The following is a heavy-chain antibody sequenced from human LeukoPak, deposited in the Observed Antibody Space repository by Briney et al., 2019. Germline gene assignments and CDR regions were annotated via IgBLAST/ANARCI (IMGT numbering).Heavy chain of an antibody. J-gene: IGHJ4*02. V-gene: IGHV4-59*08. D-gene: IGHD3-10*01. CDR3: ARQVTYYYGSGRRDYFDY. Sequence: SETLSLTCTVSGGSISSYYWSWLRQPPGKGLEWIGYIYYSGSTNYNPSLKSRVTISVDTSKNQFSLKLSSVTAADTAVYYCARQVTYYYGSGRRDYFDYWGQGTLVTVSS. CDR1: GGSISSYY. CDR2: IYYSGST.